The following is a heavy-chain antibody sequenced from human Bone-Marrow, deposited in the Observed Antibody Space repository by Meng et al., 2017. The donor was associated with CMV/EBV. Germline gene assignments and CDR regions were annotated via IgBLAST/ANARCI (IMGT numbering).Heavy chain of an antibody. D-gene: IGHD2-8*01. V-gene: IGHV3-15*01. CDR1: ESIFSAVD. Sequence: GESLKISCTASESIFSAVDIHWVRQAPGKGLEWVGRIKRKTEGGTTDYAAPVKGRFTISRDDSKNTLYLQMNSLKNEDTAVYYCTTVMGLNWGQGTLVTVSS. CDR3: TTVMGLN. CDR2: IKRKTEGGTT. J-gene: IGHJ4*02.